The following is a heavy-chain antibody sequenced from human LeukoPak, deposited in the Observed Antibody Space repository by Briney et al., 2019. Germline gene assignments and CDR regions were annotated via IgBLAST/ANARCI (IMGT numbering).Heavy chain of an antibody. CDR2: ISYDGSNK. D-gene: IGHD3-3*01. Sequence: GGSLRLSCAASGFTFSSYAMHWVRQAPGKGLEWVAVISYDGSNKYYADSVKGRFTISRDNSKNTLYLQMNSLRAEDTAVYYCARGHLFLVIDYWGQGTLVTVSS. J-gene: IGHJ4*02. CDR3: ARGHLFLVIDY. CDR1: GFTFSSYA. V-gene: IGHV3-30-3*01.